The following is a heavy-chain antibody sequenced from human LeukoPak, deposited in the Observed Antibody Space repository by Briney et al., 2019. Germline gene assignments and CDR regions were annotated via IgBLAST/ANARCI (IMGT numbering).Heavy chain of an antibody. CDR1: GGSISSYY. J-gene: IGHJ4*02. D-gene: IGHD1-26*01. V-gene: IGHV4-59*01. Sequence: PSETLSLTCTVSGGSISSYYWSWIRQPPGKGLEWIGDIYYSGSTNYSPSLRSRVTMSVDTSKNQFSLRLSSVTAADTAVYFCTRNSGRQVFWGQGTLVTVSS. CDR2: IYYSGST. CDR3: TRNSGRQVF.